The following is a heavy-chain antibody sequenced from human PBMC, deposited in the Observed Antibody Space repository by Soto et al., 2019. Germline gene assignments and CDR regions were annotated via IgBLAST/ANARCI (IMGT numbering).Heavy chain of an antibody. CDR3: AKRGAGGYFDL. V-gene: IGHV3-23*01. Sequence: EVQLLESGGGLVQPGGSLRLSCAASGFTFSSYAMNWVRQAPGKGLEWVSVISGSGDSTYYADSVKGRFTISRDNSKNTLYLQMNSLRAEDTAVDYCAKRGAGGYFDLWGRGTLVTVSS. J-gene: IGHJ2*01. CDR2: ISGSGDST. D-gene: IGHD6-19*01. CDR1: GFTFSSYA.